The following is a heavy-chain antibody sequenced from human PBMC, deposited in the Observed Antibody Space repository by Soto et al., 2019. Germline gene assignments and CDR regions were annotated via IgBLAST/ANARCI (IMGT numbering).Heavy chain of an antibody. CDR1: GFTFSSYG. CDR3: AKDLRVVTDHYYYYGIDV. D-gene: IGHD2-15*01. J-gene: IGHJ6*02. CDR2: ISYDGSNK. V-gene: IGHV3-30*18. Sequence: QVQLVESGGGVVQPGRSLRLSCAASGFTFSSYGMHWVRQAPGKGLEWVAVISYDGSNKYYADSVKGRFTISRDNSKNTLYLQMNSLRAEDTAVYYCAKDLRVVTDHYYYYGIDVWGQGTTVTVSS.